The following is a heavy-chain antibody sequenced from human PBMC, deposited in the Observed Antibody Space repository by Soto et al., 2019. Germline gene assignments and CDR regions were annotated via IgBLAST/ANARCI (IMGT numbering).Heavy chain of an antibody. J-gene: IGHJ5*02. V-gene: IGHV3-7*01. CDR2: IKQDGGEK. Sequence: EVQLVESGGGLVQPGGSLILSCAASGFTFNSYWMSWVRQTPGKGLEWVANIKQDGGEKHYVDPVKGRFTISRDNAKNSLHLQMNTLRVEDTGVYYWARDGPPYSQTSGWFGPWGQGTLVTVSS. D-gene: IGHD6-13*01. CDR3: ARDGPPYSQTSGWFGP. CDR1: GFTFNSYW.